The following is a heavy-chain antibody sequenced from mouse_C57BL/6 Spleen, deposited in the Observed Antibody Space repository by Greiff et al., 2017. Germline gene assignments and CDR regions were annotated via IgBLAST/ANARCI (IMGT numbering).Heavy chain of an antibody. CDR2: ISSGSSTI. J-gene: IGHJ3*01. V-gene: IGHV5-17*01. CDR1: GFTFSDYG. Sequence: EVHLVESGGGLVKPGGSLKLSCAASGFTFSDYGMHWVRQAPEKGLEWVAYISSGSSTIYYADTVKGRFTISRDNAKNTLFLQMTSLRSEDTAMYYCASDSNYVWFAYWGQGTLVTVSA. D-gene: IGHD2-5*01. CDR3: ASDSNYVWFAY.